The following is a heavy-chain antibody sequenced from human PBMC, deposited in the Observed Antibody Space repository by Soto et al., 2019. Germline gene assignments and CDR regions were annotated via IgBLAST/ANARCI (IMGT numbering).Heavy chain of an antibody. CDR2: IMAYNNNP. CDR3: ARGGMGKSYWTLDS. D-gene: IGHD1-26*01. J-gene: IGHJ4*02. Sequence: GASVKVSCKASGYTFSNYGVNWVRQAPGQGLEWLGYIMAYNNNPHYAQKFVGRVTMTADTSTSTAFLERRSLTSDDTAVYYCARGGMGKSYWTLDSWGQGTQVTSPQ. CDR1: GYTFSNYG. V-gene: IGHV1-18*01.